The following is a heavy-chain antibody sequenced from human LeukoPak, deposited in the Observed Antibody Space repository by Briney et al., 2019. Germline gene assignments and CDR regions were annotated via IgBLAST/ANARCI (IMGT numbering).Heavy chain of an antibody. V-gene: IGHV3-15*04. CDR3: TTDEDRNYARKDV. J-gene: IGHJ6*02. CDR1: GFTFNYAW. CDR2: TVSEIDGGTT. Sequence: GGSLRLSCAASGFTFNYAWMSWVRQVPGKGLEWVGQTVSEIDGGTTDYAAPVKGRFTISRDDSKSTLYLQMNSLKIEDTAVYYCTTDEDRNYARKDVWGQGATVIVSS. D-gene: IGHD1-14*01.